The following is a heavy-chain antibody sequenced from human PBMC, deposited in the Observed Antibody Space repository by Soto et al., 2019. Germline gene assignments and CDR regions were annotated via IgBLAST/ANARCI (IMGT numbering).Heavy chain of an antibody. J-gene: IGHJ6*02. V-gene: IGHV4-39*01. CDR1: GGSISSSSYY. CDR2: IYYSGST. D-gene: IGHD3-16*01. CDR3: ARQGAGYYYYGMDV. Sequence: QLQLQESGPGLVKPSETLSLTCTVSGGSISSSSYYWGWIRQPPGKGLEWIGSIYYSGSTYYNPSLKSRVTISVDTSKNLFSLKLSSVTAADTAVYYCARQGAGYYYYGMDVWGQGTTVTVSS.